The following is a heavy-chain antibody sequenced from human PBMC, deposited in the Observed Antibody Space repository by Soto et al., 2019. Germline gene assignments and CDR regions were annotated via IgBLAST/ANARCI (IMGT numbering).Heavy chain of an antibody. D-gene: IGHD3-10*01. CDR2: INSDGSST. V-gene: IGHV3-74*01. Sequence: RGSLRLSCAASGFTFSSYWMHWVRQAPGKGLVWVSRINSDGSSTSYADSVKGRFTISRDNAKNTLYLQMNSLRAEDTAVYYCARVYGSGSYYNVVGYWGQGTLVTVSS. CDR1: GFTFSSYW. CDR3: ARVYGSGSYYNVVGY. J-gene: IGHJ4*02.